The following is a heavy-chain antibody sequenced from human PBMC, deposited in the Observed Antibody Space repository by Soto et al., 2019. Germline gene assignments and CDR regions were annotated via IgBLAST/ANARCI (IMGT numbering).Heavy chain of an antibody. V-gene: IGHV1-8*01. CDR2: MNPNSGNT. CDR1: GYTFTSYD. J-gene: IGHJ5*02. D-gene: IGHD3-3*01. CDR3: ARTITYYDFWSGYSIFDP. Sequence: QVQLVQSGAEVKKPGASVKVSCKASGYTFTSYDINWVRQATGQGLEWMGWMNPNSGNTGYAQKFQGRVTRTRNTSISTAYMELSSLRSEDTAVYYCARTITYYDFWSGYSIFDPWGQGTLVTVSS.